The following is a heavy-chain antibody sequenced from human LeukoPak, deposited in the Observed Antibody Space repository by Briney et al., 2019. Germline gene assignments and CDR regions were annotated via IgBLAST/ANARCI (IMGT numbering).Heavy chain of an antibody. CDR1: GLIFRSYC. CDR3: ARRAGAYSHPYDY. CDR2: INEDENEK. D-gene: IGHD4/OR15-4a*01. Sequence: GGSRRLSCAASGLIFRSYCLMWVRQAPGKGLEWVATINEDENEKFYVDAVKGRFTVSRDNSKNTLYLQMNSLRAEDTAVYYCARRAGAYSHPYDYWGQGTLVTVSS. V-gene: IGHV3-7*03. J-gene: IGHJ4*02.